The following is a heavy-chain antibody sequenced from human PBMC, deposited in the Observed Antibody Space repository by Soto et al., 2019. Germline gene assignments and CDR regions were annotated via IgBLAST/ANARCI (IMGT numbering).Heavy chain of an antibody. D-gene: IGHD3-22*01. CDR1: GSGFSALA. V-gene: IGHV3-30-3*01. CDR3: ATGAAHYYDTSRY. J-gene: IGHJ4*02. Sequence: GGSLRLSCTASGSGFSALAMHWIRQPPGKGLEWVAVVFNDESSISYADSVKGRFTISRDNSRNTLYLQMTSLRLEDTALYYGATGAAHYYDTSRYWGQGTLVTVSS. CDR2: VFNDESSI.